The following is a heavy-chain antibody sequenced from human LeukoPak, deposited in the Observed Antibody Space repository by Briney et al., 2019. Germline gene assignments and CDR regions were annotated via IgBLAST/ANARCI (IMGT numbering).Heavy chain of an antibody. CDR3: AREYSGSYYCDY. CDR1: GGTFSSYA. D-gene: IGHD1-26*01. CDR2: IIPIFGTA. V-gene: IGHV1-69*13. J-gene: IGHJ4*02. Sequence: ASVKVSCTASGGTFSSYAISWVRQAPGQGLEWMGGIIPIFGTANYAQKFQGRVTITADESTSTAYMELSSLRSEDTAVYYCAREYSGSYYCDYWGQGTLVTVSS.